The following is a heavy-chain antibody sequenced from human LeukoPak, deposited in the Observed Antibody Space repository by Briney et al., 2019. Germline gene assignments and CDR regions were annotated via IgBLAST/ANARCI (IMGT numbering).Heavy chain of an antibody. CDR3: VRDHYVSGNYVLDDY. CDR2: INPNSGGT. V-gene: IGHV1-2*02. Sequence: ASVKVSCKASGYTFTGYYMHWVRQAPGQGLEWMGWINPNSGGTNYAQKFQGRVTMTRDTSISAAYMVLSRLRSDDTAVYYCVRDHYVSGNYVLDDYWGQETLVTVSS. CDR1: GYTFTGYY. D-gene: IGHD3-16*01. J-gene: IGHJ4*02.